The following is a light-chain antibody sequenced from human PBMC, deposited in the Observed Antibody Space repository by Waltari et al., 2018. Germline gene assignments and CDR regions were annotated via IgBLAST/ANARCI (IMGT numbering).Light chain of an antibody. Sequence: QLVLTQSPSASASLGASVKLTCTLSSGHSSNVIAWLQQQPEKGPRYLMKVNSDGSHIKGDEIPDRVAGSSSGAERYLTISSLQSEDEADYYCQTGGHGTWVFGGGTKLTVL. CDR3: QTGGHGTWV. J-gene: IGLJ3*02. CDR1: SGHSSNV. CDR2: VNSDGSH. V-gene: IGLV4-69*01.